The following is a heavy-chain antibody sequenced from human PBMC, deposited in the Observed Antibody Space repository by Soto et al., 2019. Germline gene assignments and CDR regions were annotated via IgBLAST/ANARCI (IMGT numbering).Heavy chain of an antibody. D-gene: IGHD3-3*01. Sequence: QLQLQESGSGLVKPSQTLSLTCAVSGGSISSGGYSWSWIRQPPGKGLEWIGYIYHSGSTYYNPSLKSRGTISVDRSKNQFSLKLRSVTAADTAVYYCASTPRLEWAYYFDYWGQGTLVTVSS. CDR3: ASTPRLEWAYYFDY. V-gene: IGHV4-30-2*01. CDR1: GGSISSGGYS. CDR2: IYHSGST. J-gene: IGHJ4*02.